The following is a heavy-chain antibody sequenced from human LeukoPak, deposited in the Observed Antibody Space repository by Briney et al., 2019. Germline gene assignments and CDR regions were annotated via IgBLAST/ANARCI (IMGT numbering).Heavy chain of an antibody. CDR2: IYTSGST. Sequence: PSETLSLTCTVSGGSTSSYYWSWIRQPAGKGLEWIVRIYTSGSTNYNPSLKSRVTMSVDTSKNQFSLKLSSVTAADTAVYYCARDSTYDSSGYYWFDPWGQGTLVTVSS. J-gene: IGHJ5*02. CDR3: ARDSTYDSSGYYWFDP. CDR1: GGSTSSYY. D-gene: IGHD3-22*01. V-gene: IGHV4-4*07.